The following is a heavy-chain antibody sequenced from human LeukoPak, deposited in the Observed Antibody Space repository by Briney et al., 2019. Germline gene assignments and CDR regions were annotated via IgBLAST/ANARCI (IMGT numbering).Heavy chain of an antibody. J-gene: IGHJ6*03. CDR1: GGTFSSYA. V-gene: IGHV1-69*05. CDR2: IIPIFGTA. Sequence: SVKVSCKASGGTFSSYAISWVRQAPGQGLEWMGGIIPIFGTANYAQKFQGRVTITTDESTSTAYMELSSLRSEDTAVYYCARASEYSNENYYYYYMDVWGKGTTVTVSS. CDR3: ARASEYSNENYYYYYMDV. D-gene: IGHD4-11*01.